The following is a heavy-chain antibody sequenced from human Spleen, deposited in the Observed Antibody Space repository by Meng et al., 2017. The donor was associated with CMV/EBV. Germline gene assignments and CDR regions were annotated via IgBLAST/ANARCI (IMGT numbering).Heavy chain of an antibody. V-gene: IGHV1-18*01. D-gene: IGHD3-3*01. J-gene: IGHJ6*02. Sequence: ASVKVSCKTSGYTFDTYGISWVRQAPGQGLEWMGWISTYNGNTSYAQEFQGRVTMTTDTSTSTAYMELRSLRSDDTAVYYCARKLALADFWSDYYYYGMDVWGQGTTVTVSS. CDR3: ARKLALADFWSDYYYYGMDV. CDR2: ISTYNGNT. CDR1: GYTFDTYG.